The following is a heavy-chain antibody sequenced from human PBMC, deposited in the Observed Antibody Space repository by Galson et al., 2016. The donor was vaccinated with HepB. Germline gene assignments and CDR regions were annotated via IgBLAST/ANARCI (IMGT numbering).Heavy chain of an antibody. CDR3: ARGTRSDFWSGYRDYDWLDP. CDR1: GYTFTSYA. CDR2: IWFDGSKK. J-gene: IGHJ5*02. D-gene: IGHD3-3*01. V-gene: IGHV3-33*01. Sequence: SCKASGYTFTSYAMHWVRQAPGKGLEWVAVIWFDGSKKFYADSVKGRFTISRDNSKNKVDLQMNILRVDDTAVYFCARGTRSDFWSGYRDYDWLDPWGQGTLVSVSS.